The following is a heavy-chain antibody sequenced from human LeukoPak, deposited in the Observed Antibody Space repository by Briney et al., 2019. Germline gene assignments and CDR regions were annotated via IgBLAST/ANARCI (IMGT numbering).Heavy chain of an antibody. CDR3: AIPQIGDNDWFYFGY. CDR1: GYTFTSYG. V-gene: IGHV1-18*01. CDR2: ISAYNGNT. J-gene: IGHJ4*02. Sequence: GASVKVSCKASGYTFTSYGISWVRQAPGQGLEWMGWISAYNGNTNYAQKLQGRVTMTTDTSTSTAYMELRSLRSDDTAVYYCAIPQIGDNDWFYFGYWGQGTLVTVSS. D-gene: IGHD3-9*01.